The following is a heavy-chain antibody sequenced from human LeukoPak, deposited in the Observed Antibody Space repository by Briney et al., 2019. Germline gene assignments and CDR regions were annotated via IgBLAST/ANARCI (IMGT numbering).Heavy chain of an antibody. CDR2: ISTYNGNT. D-gene: IGHD4-17*01. CDR1: GYTFTKYG. Sequence: GASVKVSCKASGYTFTKYGITWVRQAPGQGLEWMGWISTYNGNTNYAQKLQGRVTMTTDTSTSTAYMELRSLISDDAAVYYCARGDDCGDYWGLYRGQGTLVTVSS. V-gene: IGHV1-18*01. CDR3: ARGDDCGDYWGLY. J-gene: IGHJ4*02.